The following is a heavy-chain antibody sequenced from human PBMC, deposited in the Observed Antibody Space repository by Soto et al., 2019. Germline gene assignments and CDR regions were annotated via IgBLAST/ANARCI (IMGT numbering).Heavy chain of an antibody. CDR3: ARDRGSGYYGSGTD. Sequence: SETLSLTCTVSGGSISSGVYYWIWIRQHPGKGLEWIGYIYYSGSTYYNPSLKSRVTISVDTSKNQFSLKLSSVTAADTAVYYCARDRGSGYYGSGTDWGQGTLVTVSS. D-gene: IGHD3-10*01. CDR1: GGSISSGVYY. J-gene: IGHJ4*02. CDR2: IYYSGST. V-gene: IGHV4-31*03.